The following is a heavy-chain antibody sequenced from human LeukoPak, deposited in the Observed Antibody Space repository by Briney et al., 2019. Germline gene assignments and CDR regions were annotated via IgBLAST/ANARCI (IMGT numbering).Heavy chain of an antibody. J-gene: IGHJ6*03. V-gene: IGHV3-21*01. CDR1: GFTFSSYS. CDR2: ISTSSSYI. D-gene: IGHD3-10*01. CDR3: ARSELGYNYYYMDV. Sequence: GGSLRLSCAASGFTFSSYSMNWVRQAPGKGLEWVSSISTSSSYIYYADSVKGRFTISRDNARNSLYLQMNSLRAEDTAVYYCARSELGYNYYYMDVWGKGTTVTISS.